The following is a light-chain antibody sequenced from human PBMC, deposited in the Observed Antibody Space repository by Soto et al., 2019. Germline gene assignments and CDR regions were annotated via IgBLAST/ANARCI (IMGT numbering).Light chain of an antibody. CDR1: GSNVGAYNY. V-gene: IGLV2-11*01. J-gene: IGLJ1*01. CDR3: CSYAGTYIHYV. CDR2: DVS. Sequence: QSVLTQPRSVSGSPGQSVTISCTGTGSNVGAYNYVSWYQQHPGKAPKLRFYDVSNRPSGVPDRFSGSKSANTASLTISGLQPEDEADYYCCSYAGTYIHYVFGSGTKLTVL.